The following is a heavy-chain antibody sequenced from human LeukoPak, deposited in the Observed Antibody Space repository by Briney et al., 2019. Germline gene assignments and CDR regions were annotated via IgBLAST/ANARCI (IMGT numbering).Heavy chain of an antibody. CDR1: GGSFSGYY. Sequence: PSETLSLTCAVYGGSFSGYYWSWIRQPPGKGLEWIGEINHSGSTNYNPSLKSRVTISVDTSKNQLSLKLSSVTAADTAVYYCARGVKQWLANRYYFDYWGQGTLVTVSS. CDR3: ARGVKQWLANRYYFDY. D-gene: IGHD6-19*01. J-gene: IGHJ4*02. CDR2: INHSGST. V-gene: IGHV4-34*01.